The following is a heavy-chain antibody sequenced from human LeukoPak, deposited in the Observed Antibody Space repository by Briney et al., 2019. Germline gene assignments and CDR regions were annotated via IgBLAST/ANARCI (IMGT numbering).Heavy chain of an antibody. Sequence: GGSLRLSCAATGFTFSGHSMGCVRQAPGRGLEWVSHITSGGTVYYSDSVKGRFTISRDNAKNSVYLQMSGLRAEDTAVYYCARGWGRYSGSFLVYFFDFLGPGTLVTLSS. CDR2: ITSGGTV. V-gene: IGHV3-48*01. CDR1: GFTFSGHS. CDR3: ARGWGRYSGSFLVYFFDF. D-gene: IGHD1-26*01. J-gene: IGHJ4*01.